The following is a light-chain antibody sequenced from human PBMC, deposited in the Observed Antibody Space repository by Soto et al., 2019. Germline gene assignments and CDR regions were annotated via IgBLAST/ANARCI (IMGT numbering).Light chain of an antibody. CDR2: EGS. V-gene: IGLV2-23*01. CDR3: CSYAGTPEVV. CDR1: SSDVGSYNL. J-gene: IGLJ2*01. Sequence: QSALTQPASVSGSPGQSITISCTGTSSDVGSYNLVSWYQQHPGKAPKLMIYEGSKRPSGVSNRFSGSKSGNTASLTISGLQAEDEADYYCCSYAGTPEVVFGVGTKLTVL.